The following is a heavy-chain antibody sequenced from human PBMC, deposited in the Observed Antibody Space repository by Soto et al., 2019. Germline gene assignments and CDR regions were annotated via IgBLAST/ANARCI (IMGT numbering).Heavy chain of an antibody. CDR1: AGTFSSYT. J-gene: IGHJ3*02. CDR2: IIPILGIA. Sequence: GASVQVSCNASAGTFSSYTISWVRQAPGQGLEWMGRIIPILGIANYAQKFQGRVTITADESTSTAYMELSSLRSEDTAVYYCARVITIFSLYDAFDIWGQGTMVTVSS. CDR3: ARVITIFSLYDAFDI. D-gene: IGHD3-3*01. V-gene: IGHV1-69*02.